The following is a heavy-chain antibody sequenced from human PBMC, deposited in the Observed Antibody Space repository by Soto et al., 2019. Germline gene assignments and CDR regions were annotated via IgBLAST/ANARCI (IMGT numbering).Heavy chain of an antibody. CDR3: AKDPEYYYGSGLGY. CDR2: ISYDGSNK. CDR1: GFTFSSYG. V-gene: IGHV3-30*18. Sequence: QVQLVESGGGVVQPGRSLRLSCAASGFTFSSYGMHWVRQAPGKGLEWVAVISYDGSNKYYADSVKGRFTISRDNSKNTLYLQMNSLRAEDTAVYYCAKDPEYYYGSGLGYWGQGTLVTVSS. D-gene: IGHD3-10*01. J-gene: IGHJ4*02.